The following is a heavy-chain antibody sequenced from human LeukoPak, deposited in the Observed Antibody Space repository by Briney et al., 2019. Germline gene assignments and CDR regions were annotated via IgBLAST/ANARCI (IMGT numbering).Heavy chain of an antibody. CDR2: IWYDGSNK. J-gene: IGHJ4*02. CDR3: ARDSGYYDSTPEGDY. Sequence: GGSLRLSCAASGFTFSSYGMHWVRQAPGKGLEWVAVIWYDGSNKYYADSVKGRFTISRDNSKNTLYLQMNSLRAEDTAVYYCARDSGYYDSTPEGDYWGQGTLVTVSS. CDR1: GFTFSSYG. D-gene: IGHD3-22*01. V-gene: IGHV3-33*01.